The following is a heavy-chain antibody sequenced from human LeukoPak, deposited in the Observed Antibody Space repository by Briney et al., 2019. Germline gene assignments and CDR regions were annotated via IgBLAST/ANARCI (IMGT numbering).Heavy chain of an antibody. Sequence: ASVKVSCKASGYAFTTYDINWVRQATGQGPEWMGWMNPNSGNTGYTQNFQGRVTMTRDTSISTAYMGLSSLKSEDTAVYYCARGRGSGHKENWFDPWGQGTLVTVSS. CDR1: GYAFTTYD. CDR2: MNPNSGNT. V-gene: IGHV1-8*01. J-gene: IGHJ5*02. CDR3: ARGRGSGHKENWFDP. D-gene: IGHD6-19*01.